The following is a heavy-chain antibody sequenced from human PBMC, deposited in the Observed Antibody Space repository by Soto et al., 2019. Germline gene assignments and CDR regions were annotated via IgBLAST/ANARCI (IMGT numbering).Heavy chain of an antibody. J-gene: IGHJ6*02. CDR2: IADSGSST. V-gene: IGHV3-23*01. D-gene: IGHD2-15*01. CDR1: GFTFSSYT. Sequence: PGGSLRLSCAASGFTFSSYTMNWVRQAPGKGLEWVSGIADSGSSTYYADSVKGRFTISRDNSKNTLYLQMNSLRAEDTAVYYCAKGTHAVVAATGRNYYYGMDVWGQGTTVTVSS. CDR3: AKGTHAVVAATGRNYYYGMDV.